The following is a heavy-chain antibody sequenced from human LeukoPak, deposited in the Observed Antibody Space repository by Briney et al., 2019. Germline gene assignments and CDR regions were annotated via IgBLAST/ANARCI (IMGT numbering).Heavy chain of an antibody. J-gene: IGHJ6*02. D-gene: IGHD4-17*01. Sequence: GGSLRLSCAASGFTFSNYAMSWVRQAPGKGLEWVSVITGGSDNTDYANSVKGRFTISRDNSKNTMYLQMNTLRDEDTGVYHCARGPPDYGDDYYYGMDVWGQGTTVTVSS. CDR3: ARGPPDYGDDYYYGMDV. CDR2: ITGGSDNT. V-gene: IGHV3-23*01. CDR1: GFTFSNYA.